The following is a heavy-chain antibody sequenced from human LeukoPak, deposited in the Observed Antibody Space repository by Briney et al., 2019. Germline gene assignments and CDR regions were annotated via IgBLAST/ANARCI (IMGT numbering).Heavy chain of an antibody. CDR2: ISYDGSNK. CDR3: AKDPPRGRQGYFDY. D-gene: IGHD3-10*01. CDR1: GFIFSNYG. J-gene: IGHJ4*02. Sequence: GGSLRLSCAASGFIFSNYGMHWVRQAPGKGLEWVAVISYDGSNKYYADSVKGRFTISRDNSKNTLYLQMNSLRAEDTAVYYCAKDPPRGRQGYFDYWGQGTLVTVSS. V-gene: IGHV3-30*18.